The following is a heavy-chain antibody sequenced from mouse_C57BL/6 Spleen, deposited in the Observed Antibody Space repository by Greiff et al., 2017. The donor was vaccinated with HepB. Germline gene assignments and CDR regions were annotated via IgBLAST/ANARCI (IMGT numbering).Heavy chain of an antibody. CDR2: IYPGDGDT. V-gene: IGHV1-82*01. Sequence: VKLVESGPELVKPGASVKISCKASGYAFSSSWMNWVKQRPGKGLEWIGRIYPGDGDTNYNGKFKGKATLTADKSSSTAYMQLSSLTSEDSAVYFCARGLGSSYRWYFDVWGTGTTVTVSS. J-gene: IGHJ1*03. CDR3: ARGLGSSYRWYFDV. D-gene: IGHD1-1*01. CDR1: GYAFSSSW.